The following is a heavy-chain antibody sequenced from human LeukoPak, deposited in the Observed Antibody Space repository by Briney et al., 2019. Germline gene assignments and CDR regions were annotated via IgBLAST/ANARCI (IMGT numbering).Heavy chain of an antibody. Sequence: GGSLRLSCAASGFTFSSYSMNWVRQAPGKGLEGVSSISSSSSYIYYADSVKGRFTISRDNAKNSLYLQMNSLRAEDTAVYYCAREAGGSSGRNYWGQGTLVTVSS. CDR2: ISSSSSYI. CDR1: GFTFSSYS. V-gene: IGHV3-21*01. D-gene: IGHD6-6*01. CDR3: AREAGGSSGRNY. J-gene: IGHJ4*02.